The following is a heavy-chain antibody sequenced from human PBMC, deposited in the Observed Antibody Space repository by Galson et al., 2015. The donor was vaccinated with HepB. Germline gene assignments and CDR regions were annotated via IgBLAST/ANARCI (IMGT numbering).Heavy chain of an antibody. D-gene: IGHD6-19*01. V-gene: IGHV3-30-3*01. CDR1: GFTFSSYA. CDR3: ARARSSGWYHFDY. Sequence: SLRLSCAASGFTFSSYAMHWVRQAPGKGLEWVAVISYDGSNKYYADSVKGRFTISRDNSKNTLYLQMNSLRAEDTAVYYCARARSSGWYHFDYWGQGTLVTVYS. CDR2: ISYDGSNK. J-gene: IGHJ4*02.